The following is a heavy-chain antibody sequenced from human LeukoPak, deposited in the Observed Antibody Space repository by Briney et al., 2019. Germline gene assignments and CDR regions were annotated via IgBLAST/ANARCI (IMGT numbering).Heavy chain of an antibody. J-gene: IGHJ3*02. CDR1: GGSITTRGYF. Sequence: SETLSLTCTVSGGSITTRGYFWGWIRQPPGKGLEWIGSIYYSGSTYYNPSLKSRITISVDTSKNQFSLKLSSVTAADTAVYYCARHGYSYGSPHDAFDIWGQGTMVTVSS. V-gene: IGHV4-39*01. CDR2: IYYSGST. D-gene: IGHD5-18*01. CDR3: ARHGYSYGSPHDAFDI.